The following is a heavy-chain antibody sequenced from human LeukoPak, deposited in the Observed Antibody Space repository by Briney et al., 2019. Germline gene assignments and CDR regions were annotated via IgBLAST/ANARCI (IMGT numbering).Heavy chain of an antibody. V-gene: IGHV5-51*01. D-gene: IGHD6-19*01. Sequence: PGDPLKISCKGSGYSFTSYWIGWVRQMPGKGLEWMGIIYTGDSDTLYSPSFQGQVTISADKSISTAYLQWSSLKASDTAMYYCARRVAVAGTDAFDIWGKGTMVTVSS. CDR2: IYTGDSDT. J-gene: IGHJ3*02. CDR1: GYSFTSYW. CDR3: ARRVAVAGTDAFDI.